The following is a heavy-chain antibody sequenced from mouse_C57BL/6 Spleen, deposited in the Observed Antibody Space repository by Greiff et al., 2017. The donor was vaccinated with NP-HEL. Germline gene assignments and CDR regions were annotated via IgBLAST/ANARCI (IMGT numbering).Heavy chain of an antibody. CDR3: ARNWDENWFAY. D-gene: IGHD4-1*01. J-gene: IGHJ3*01. V-gene: IGHV1-54*01. CDR1: GYAFTNYL. Sequence: QVHVKQSGAELVRPGTSVKVSCKASGYAFTNYLIEWVKQRPGQGLEWIGVINPGSGGTNYNEKFKGKATLTADKSSSTAYMQLSSLTSEDSAVYFCARNWDENWFAYWGQGTLVTVSA. CDR2: INPGSGGT.